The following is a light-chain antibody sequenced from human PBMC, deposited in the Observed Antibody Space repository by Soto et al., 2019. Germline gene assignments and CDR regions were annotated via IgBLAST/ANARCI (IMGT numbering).Light chain of an antibody. Sequence: EILMTQSPGTLSVSPGERATLSCRASQSIGNNLAWYQQKPGQTPRLLVYGASTRATGIPARFSGSGAGTDFTLTITSLQSEDFGVYFCQQYKDWPTTFGQGTKVDIK. CDR1: QSIGNN. CDR3: QQYKDWPTT. V-gene: IGKV3-15*01. J-gene: IGKJ1*01. CDR2: GAS.